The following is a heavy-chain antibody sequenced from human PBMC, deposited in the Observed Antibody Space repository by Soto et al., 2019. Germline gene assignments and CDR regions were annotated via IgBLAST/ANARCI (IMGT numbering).Heavy chain of an antibody. CDR3: ARFGFLEWLLYEDEDYYYGMDV. J-gene: IGHJ6*02. D-gene: IGHD3-3*01. CDR2: ISAYNGNT. CDR1: GYSFTNYG. Sequence: ASVKVSCKASGYSFTNYGVTWVRQAPGQGLEWMGWISAYNGNTHYAQNLQGRVTMTTDTSTSTAYMELRSLRSDDTAVYYCARFGFLEWLLYEDEDYYYGMDVWGQGTTVTVSS. V-gene: IGHV1-18*01.